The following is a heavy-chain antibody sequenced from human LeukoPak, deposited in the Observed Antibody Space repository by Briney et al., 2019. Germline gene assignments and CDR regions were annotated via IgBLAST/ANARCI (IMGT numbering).Heavy chain of an antibody. D-gene: IGHD4-17*01. CDR2: ISSSSSYI. CDR3: ARVNYGDIYYYYYYMDV. Sequence: PGGSLRLSCAASGFTFSSYSMNWVRRAPGKGLEWVSSISSSSSYIYYADSVKGRFTISRDNAKNSLYLQMNSLRAEDTAVYYCARVNYGDIYYYYYYMDVWGKGTTVTVSS. V-gene: IGHV3-21*01. J-gene: IGHJ6*03. CDR1: GFTFSSYS.